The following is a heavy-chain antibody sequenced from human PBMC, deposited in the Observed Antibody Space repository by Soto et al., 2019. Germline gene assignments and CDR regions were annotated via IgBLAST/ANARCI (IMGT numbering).Heavy chain of an antibody. CDR1: RFTFSSYA. CDR3: ARDVDEGAAGYYFDY. CDR2: ISSDGRDK. J-gene: IGHJ4*02. D-gene: IGHD6-13*01. V-gene: IGHV3-30*04. Sequence: GGSLRLSCAASRFTFSSYATHWVRQAPGKGLEWVAVISSDGRDKYYADSVKGRFTISRDNSKNTLYLQMNSLRAEDTEDTAVYYCARDVDEGAAGYYFDYWGQGTLVTVSS.